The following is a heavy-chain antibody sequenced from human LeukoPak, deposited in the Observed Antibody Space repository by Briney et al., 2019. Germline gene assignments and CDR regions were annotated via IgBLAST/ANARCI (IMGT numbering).Heavy chain of an antibody. CDR3: ARRAGAYSHPYDY. CDR1: GFSVSDNS. CDR2: IYSGTT. Sequence: PGGSLRLSCTVSGFSVSDNSMSWVRQAPGKGREWVSFIYSGTTHYSDSVKGRFTISRDNSKNTLYLQMNSLRAEDTAVYYCARRAGAYSHPYDYWGQGTLVTVSS. D-gene: IGHD4/OR15-4a*01. J-gene: IGHJ4*02. V-gene: IGHV3-53*01.